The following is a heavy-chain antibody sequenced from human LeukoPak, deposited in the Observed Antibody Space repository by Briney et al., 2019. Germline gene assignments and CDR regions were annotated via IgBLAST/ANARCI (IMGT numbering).Heavy chain of an antibody. CDR1: GFTFSSYW. V-gene: IGHV3-7*01. CDR2: IKQDGSEK. D-gene: IGHD2-15*01. J-gene: IGHJ5*02. Sequence: GGSLRLSCAASGFTFSSYWMSWVRQAPGKGLEWVANIKQDGSEKYYVDSVKGRFTISRDNAKNPLYLQMNSLRAEDTAVYYCARCVVVAATAWFDPWGQGTLVNVSS. CDR3: ARCVVVAATAWFDP.